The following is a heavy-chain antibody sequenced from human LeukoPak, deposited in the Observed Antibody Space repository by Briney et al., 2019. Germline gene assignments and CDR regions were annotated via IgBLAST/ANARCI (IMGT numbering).Heavy chain of an antibody. CDR1: GITFSSHA. CDR2: ISGSGGHT. D-gene: IGHD5-24*01. J-gene: IGHJ6*03. V-gene: IGHV3-23*01. Sequence: GGSLRLSCAASGITFSSHAMSWVRKAPGKGLEWVSLISGSGGHTYYGDSVKGRFTISRDNSTNRLYLQMNSLRPEDTAVYYCAKGGAATMRDGYNYYYYYMEVWGRGTTVTVSS. CDR3: AKGGAATMRDGYNYYYYYMEV.